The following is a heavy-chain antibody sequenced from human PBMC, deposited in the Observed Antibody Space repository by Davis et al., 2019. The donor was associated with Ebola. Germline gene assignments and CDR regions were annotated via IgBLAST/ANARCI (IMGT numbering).Heavy chain of an antibody. CDR2: IIPILGIA. V-gene: IGHV1-69*04. CDR1: GGTFSSYA. D-gene: IGHD1-7*01. CDR3: ARGRNWNYLFDP. Sequence: SVKVSCKASGGTFSSYAISWVRQAPGQGLEWMGRIIPILGIANYAQKFQGRVTITADKSTSTAYMELSSLRSEDTAVYYCARGRNWNYLFDPWGQGTLVTVSS. J-gene: IGHJ5*02.